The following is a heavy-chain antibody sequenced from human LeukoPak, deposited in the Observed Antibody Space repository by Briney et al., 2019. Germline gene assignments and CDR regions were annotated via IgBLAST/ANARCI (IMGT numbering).Heavy chain of an antibody. Sequence: SETLPLTCTVSGGSISSYYWSWIRQPAGKGLEWIGRIYTSGSTNYNPSLKSRVTMSVDTSKNQFSLKLSSVTAADTAVYCCARDEFGYCSGGSCLQEPYNWFDPWGQGTLVTVSS. V-gene: IGHV4-4*07. J-gene: IGHJ5*02. CDR2: IYTSGST. CDR1: GGSISSYY. D-gene: IGHD2-15*01. CDR3: ARDEFGYCSGGSCLQEPYNWFDP.